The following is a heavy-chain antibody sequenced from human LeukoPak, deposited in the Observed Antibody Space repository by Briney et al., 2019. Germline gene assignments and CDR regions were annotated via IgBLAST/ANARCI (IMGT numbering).Heavy chain of an antibody. J-gene: IGHJ3*02. V-gene: IGHV3-23*01. Sequence: PGGSLRLSCAASGFTFSSYAMSWVRQAPGKGLEWVSAISGSGGSTYYADSVKGRFTISRDNAKNSLYLQMNSLRAEGTAVYYCAREDRPSRDGYNYDAFDIWGQGTMVTVSS. CDR3: AREDRPSRDGYNYDAFDI. CDR2: ISGSGGST. D-gene: IGHD5-12*01. CDR1: GFTFSSYA.